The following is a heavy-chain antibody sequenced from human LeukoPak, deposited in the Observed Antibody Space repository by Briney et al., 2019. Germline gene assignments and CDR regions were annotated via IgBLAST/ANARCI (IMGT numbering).Heavy chain of an antibody. V-gene: IGHV4-34*01. Sequence: SETLSLTCAVYDGSFSGYYWSWIRQPPGKGLEWIGSIYYSGSTYYNPSLKSRVTISVDTSKNQFSLRLSSVTAADTAVYYCARDYYYDSSGYYQIHPFDYWGQGTLVTVSS. CDR3: ARDYYYDSSGYYQIHPFDY. CDR1: DGSFSGYY. D-gene: IGHD3-22*01. CDR2: IYYSGST. J-gene: IGHJ4*02.